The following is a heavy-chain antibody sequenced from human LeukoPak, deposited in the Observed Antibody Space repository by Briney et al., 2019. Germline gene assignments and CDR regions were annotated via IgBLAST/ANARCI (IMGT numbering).Heavy chain of an antibody. V-gene: IGHV3-33*01. J-gene: IGHJ1*01. CDR1: GFTFSSYV. D-gene: IGHD3-22*01. Sequence: GGSLRLSCAASGFTFSSYVMHWVRQAPGKGLEWVAVIWFDGGNKYYADSVKGRFTISRDNSKSTLYLQMNTLRAEDTAVYYCARPSTDNDSWKFFQYWGQGTLVTVSS. CDR3: ARPSTDNDSWKFFQY. CDR2: IWFDGGNK.